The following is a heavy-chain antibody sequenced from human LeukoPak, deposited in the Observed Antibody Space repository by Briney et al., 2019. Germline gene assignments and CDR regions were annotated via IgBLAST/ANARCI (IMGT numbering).Heavy chain of an antibody. CDR3: ARDRGNQRGYYYYYMDV. CDR2: ISRTT. Sequence: GGSLRLSCADSGFTFSSYSFNWVHQAPGNGLEWVSYISRTTSYADSVKGRFTISRDNAKSSLYLQMNSLRAEDTAVYYCARDRGNQRGYYYYYMDVWGKGTTVTVSS. CDR1: GFTFSSYS. J-gene: IGHJ6*03. D-gene: IGHD1-14*01. V-gene: IGHV3-48*01.